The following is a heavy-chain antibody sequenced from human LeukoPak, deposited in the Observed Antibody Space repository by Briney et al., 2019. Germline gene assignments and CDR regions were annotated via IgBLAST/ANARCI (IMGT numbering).Heavy chain of an antibody. CDR1: GGTFSSYA. CDR3: ARAHCSGGSCNFDY. CDR2: IIPILGIA. Sequence: SVKVSCKASGGTFSSYAISWVRQAPGQGLEWMGRIIPILGIANYAQKFQGRVTITADKSTSTAYMELSSLRSEDTAVYYCARAHCSGGSCNFDYWGQGTLVTVSS. D-gene: IGHD2-15*01. V-gene: IGHV1-69*04. J-gene: IGHJ4*02.